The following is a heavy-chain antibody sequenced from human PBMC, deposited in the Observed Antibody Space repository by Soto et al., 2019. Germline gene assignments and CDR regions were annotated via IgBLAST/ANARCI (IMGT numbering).Heavy chain of an antibody. J-gene: IGHJ4*02. D-gene: IGHD3-3*01. Sequence: GGSLRLSCAASGFTFDDYAMHWVRQAPGKGLEWVSGISWNSGSIGYVDSVKGRFTISRDNAKNSLYLQMNSLRAEDTALYYCAKDTNYDFWSGYLKGWGQGTLVTASS. CDR1: GFTFDDYA. CDR2: ISWNSGSI. CDR3: AKDTNYDFWSGYLKG. V-gene: IGHV3-9*01.